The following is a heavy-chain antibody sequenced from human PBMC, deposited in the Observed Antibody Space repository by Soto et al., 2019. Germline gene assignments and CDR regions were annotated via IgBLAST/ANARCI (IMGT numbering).Heavy chain of an antibody. D-gene: IGHD3-16*01. CDR3: ARRGLRGIRNWFDP. V-gene: IGHV4-39*01. J-gene: IGHJ5*02. CDR1: GGSISSSSYY. Sequence: SETLSLTCTVSGGSISSSSYYWGWIRQPPGKGLEWIGSIYYSGSTYYNPSLKSRVTISVDTSKNQFSLKLSSVTAADTAVYYCARRGLRGIRNWFDPWGQGTLVTVSA. CDR2: IYYSGST.